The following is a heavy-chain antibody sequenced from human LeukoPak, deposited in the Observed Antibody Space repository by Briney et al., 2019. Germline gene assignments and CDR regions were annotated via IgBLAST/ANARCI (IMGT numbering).Heavy chain of an antibody. CDR1: GFTFSSNW. V-gene: IGHV3-74*01. D-gene: IGHD1-26*01. CDR2: INTDGSST. J-gene: IGHJ4*02. CDR3: ARGNEWAFDY. Sequence: GGSLRLSCAPPGFTFSSNWRHWVRHAPGRGRGWVSRINTDGSSTISADSVKGRFTISRDNAKNTLYLQMNSLRADDTAVYACARGNEWAFDYWAQGTLVTVSS.